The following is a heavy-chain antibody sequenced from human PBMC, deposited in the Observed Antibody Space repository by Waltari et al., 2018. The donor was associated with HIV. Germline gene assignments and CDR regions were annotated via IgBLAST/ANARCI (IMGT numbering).Heavy chain of an antibody. CDR1: GGTFSSYA. D-gene: IGHD2-2*01. J-gene: IGHJ4*02. V-gene: IGHV1-69*01. Sequence: QVQLVQSGAEVKKPGSSVKVSCKASGGTFSSYAISWVRQAPGQGLEWMGGIIPIFGTANYARKVQGRGTITADESTSTAYMELSSLRSEDTAVYYCAKEGEYCSSTSCLNRYFDYWGQGTLVTVSS. CDR3: AKEGEYCSSTSCLNRYFDY. CDR2: IIPIFGTA.